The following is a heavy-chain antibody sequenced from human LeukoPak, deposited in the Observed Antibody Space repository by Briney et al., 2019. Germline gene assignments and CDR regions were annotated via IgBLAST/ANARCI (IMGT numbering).Heavy chain of an antibody. CDR3: ARGGWGYSSTSPVGDYYYYMDV. D-gene: IGHD2-2*01. CDR1: GGSISSYY. CDR2: IYYSGYT. Sequence: SETLSLTCTVSGGSISSYYWSWIRQPPGKGLEWIGCIYYSGYTNYKSSLKSRVTISVDTSKNQFSLKLSSVTAADTAVYYCARGGWGYSSTSPVGDYYYYMDVWGKGTTVTVSS. V-gene: IGHV4-59*12. J-gene: IGHJ6*03.